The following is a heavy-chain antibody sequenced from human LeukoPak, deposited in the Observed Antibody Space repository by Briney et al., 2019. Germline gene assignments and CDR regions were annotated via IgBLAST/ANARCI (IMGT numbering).Heavy chain of an antibody. D-gene: IGHD6-19*01. CDR1: GGSISSSSYY. J-gene: IGHJ4*02. CDR2: MYYRGST. Sequence: PSETLSLTCTVSGGSISSSSYYWGWVRQPPGKGLEWIGSMYYRGSTYYNPSLKSRVTISVDTSKNQFSLKLSSVTAADTAVYYCARDRGWYGNDYWGQGTLVTVSS. V-gene: IGHV4-39*02. CDR3: ARDRGWYGNDY.